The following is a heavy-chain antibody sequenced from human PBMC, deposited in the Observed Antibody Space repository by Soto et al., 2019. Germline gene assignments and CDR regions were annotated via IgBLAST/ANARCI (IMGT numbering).Heavy chain of an antibody. D-gene: IGHD3-3*01. V-gene: IGHV1-8*01. J-gene: IGHJ6*03. CDR3: ARVDFWSGYYPRYYMDV. Sequence: ASVKVSCKASGYTFTSYDINWVRQATGQGLEWIGWMNPNSGNTGYAQKFQGRVTMTRNTSISTAYMELSSLRSEDTAVYYCARVDFWSGYYPRYYMDVWGKGTTVTVSS. CDR2: MNPNSGNT. CDR1: GYTFTSYD.